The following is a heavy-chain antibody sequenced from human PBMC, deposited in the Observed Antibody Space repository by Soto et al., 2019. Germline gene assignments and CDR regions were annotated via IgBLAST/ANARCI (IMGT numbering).Heavy chain of an antibody. V-gene: IGHV1-3*01. CDR3: ARVDTAMVTASY. CDR2: INAGNGNT. CDR1: GYTFTSYA. Sequence: VKVSCKASGYTFTSYAMHWVRQAPGQRLEWMGWINAGNGNTKYSQKFQGRVTMTEDTSTDTAYMELSSLRSEDAAVYYCARVDTAMVTASYWGQGTLVTVSS. J-gene: IGHJ4*02. D-gene: IGHD5-18*01.